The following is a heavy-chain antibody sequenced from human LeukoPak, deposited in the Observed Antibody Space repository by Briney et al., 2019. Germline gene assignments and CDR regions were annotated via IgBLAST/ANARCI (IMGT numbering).Heavy chain of an antibody. V-gene: IGHV3-64*01. J-gene: IGHJ5*02. CDR3: ARGDGSGSYDWFDP. Sequence: GGSLRLSCAASGFTFSSYAMHWVRQAPGKGLEYVSAISSNGGSTYYANSAKGRFTISRDNSKNTLYLQMGSLRAEDMAVYYCARGDGSGSYDWFDPWGQGTLVTVSS. CDR1: GFTFSSYA. CDR2: ISSNGGST. D-gene: IGHD3-10*01.